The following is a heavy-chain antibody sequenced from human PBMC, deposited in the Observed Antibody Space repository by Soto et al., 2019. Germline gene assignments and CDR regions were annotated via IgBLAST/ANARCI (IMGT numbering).Heavy chain of an antibody. Sequence: QLQLRESGSGLVKPSQTLSLTCTVSGAPITSGAYSWSWIRQPAGKGLEWIRFIYQSGSTHYNPSLKSRVTISVDRSKNHFSLQLTSLTAADTAVYYCARDMSGCSSSDCYLSGWFDPRGPGTLVTVSS. CDR2: IYQSGST. CDR1: GAPITSGAYS. J-gene: IGHJ5*02. V-gene: IGHV4-30-2*01. D-gene: IGHD2-21*02. CDR3: ARDMSGCSSSDCYLSGWFDP.